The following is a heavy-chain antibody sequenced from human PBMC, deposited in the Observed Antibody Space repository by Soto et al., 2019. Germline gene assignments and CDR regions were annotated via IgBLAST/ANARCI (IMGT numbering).Heavy chain of an antibody. V-gene: IGHV3-23*01. D-gene: IGHD6-19*01. CDR1: GFTFSTYA. Sequence: EVQLLESGGGLIQPGGSLRLSCAGSGFTFSTYALSWVRQAPGKGLEWVSASSGGGGTTYYADSVKGRFTISRDNSKKTLNLPMNSLRAEGRAVYYCARGTTGWYGGAFDIWGPGTTVTVSP. J-gene: IGHJ3*02. CDR2: SSGGGGTT. CDR3: ARGTTGWYGGAFDI.